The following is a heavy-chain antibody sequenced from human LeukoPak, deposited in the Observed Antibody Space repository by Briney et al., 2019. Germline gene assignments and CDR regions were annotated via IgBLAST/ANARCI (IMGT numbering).Heavy chain of an antibody. CDR1: GFTFSSYA. D-gene: IGHD6-19*01. Sequence: GGSLRLSCAASGFTFSSYAIHWVRQAPGKGLEWVAVISYDGSNKYYADSVKGRFTISRDNSKNTLYLQMNSLRAEDTAVYYCARVLIVGKARGYSIGWYYFDYWGQGTLVTVSS. CDR2: ISYDGSNK. J-gene: IGHJ4*02. CDR3: ARVLIVGKARGYSIGWYYFDY. V-gene: IGHV3-30-3*01.